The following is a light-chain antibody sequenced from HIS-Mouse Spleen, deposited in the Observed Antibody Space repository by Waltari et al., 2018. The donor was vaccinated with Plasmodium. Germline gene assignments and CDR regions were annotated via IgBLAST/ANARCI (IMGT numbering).Light chain of an antibody. J-gene: IGKJ1*01. CDR1: QSISNY. Sequence: DIQMTQSPSSLSASVGDRVTITCRASQSISNYLNWYKQKPGKAPKFLIYAASTLQSGVPSSFSGSGSGTDFTLTISSLQPEDFATYYCQQSYSTWTFGQGTKVEIK. V-gene: IGKV1-39*01. CDR2: AAS. CDR3: QQSYSTWT.